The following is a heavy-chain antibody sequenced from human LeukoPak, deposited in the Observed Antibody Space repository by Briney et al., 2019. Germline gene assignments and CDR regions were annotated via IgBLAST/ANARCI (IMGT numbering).Heavy chain of an antibody. V-gene: IGHV4-39*01. D-gene: IGHD3-16*01. CDR3: ARTPIGGDYFDY. Sequence: SETLSHTCTVSGDSISSSDYCWGWIRQPPGKGLEWIGTIYYSGSTYCNPSLKSRVTISVDTSKNQFSLKLSSVTAADTAVYYCARTPIGGDYFDYWGQGTLVTVSS. J-gene: IGHJ4*02. CDR1: GDSISSSDYC. CDR2: IYYSGST.